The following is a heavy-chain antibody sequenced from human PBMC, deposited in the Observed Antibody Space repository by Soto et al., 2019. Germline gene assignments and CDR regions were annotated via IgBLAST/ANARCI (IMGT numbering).Heavy chain of an antibody. J-gene: IGHJ6*02. CDR1: GFTFSSYA. CDR2: ISYDGSNK. V-gene: IGHV3-30-3*01. CDR3: ASTMDV. Sequence: QVQLVESGGGVVQPGRSLRLSCAASGFTFSSYAMHWVRQAPGKGLEWVAVISYDGSNKYYADSVKGRFTISRDNSKNTLYLQMISLRAEDTAVYYCASTMDVWGQGTTVTISS.